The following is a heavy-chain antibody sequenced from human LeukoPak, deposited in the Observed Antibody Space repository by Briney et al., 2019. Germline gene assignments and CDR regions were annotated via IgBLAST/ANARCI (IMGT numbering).Heavy chain of an antibody. CDR2: VDHTGST. CDR3: ARGRVSSSTWYSTYYYYFYMDV. Sequence: EPSETLSLTCTVSGGSINSYWSWIRQPAGKGLEWIGYVDHTGSTYFNPSLNGRVSISRDTSKNLFSLRLRSVTAADTAVYFCARGRVSSSTWYSTYYYYFYMDVWGKGTTVTVSS. V-gene: IGHV4-59*01. D-gene: IGHD4-11*01. J-gene: IGHJ6*03. CDR1: GGSINSY.